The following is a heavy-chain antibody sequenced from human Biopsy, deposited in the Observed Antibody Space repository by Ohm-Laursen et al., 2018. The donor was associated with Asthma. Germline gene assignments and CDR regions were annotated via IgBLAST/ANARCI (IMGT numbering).Heavy chain of an antibody. Sequence: SDTLSLTCSLSSGSGGYMRSGNYYWGWIRQPPGKGLEWIGRIYYSGTTYYNPSLESRVTVSADTSKKQFSLKLTSVTAADTAVYYCVRGSSSWHHGPFHYYYGLDVWGQGTTATVSS. CDR1: SGSGGYMRSGNYY. CDR2: IYYSGTT. V-gene: IGHV4-39*01. D-gene: IGHD6-13*01. J-gene: IGHJ6*02. CDR3: VRGSSSWHHGPFHYYYGLDV.